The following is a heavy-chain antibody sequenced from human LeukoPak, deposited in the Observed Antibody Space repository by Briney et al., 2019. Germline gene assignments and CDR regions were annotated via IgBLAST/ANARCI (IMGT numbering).Heavy chain of an antibody. Sequence: SETLSLTCAVYGGSFSGYYWTWIRQPPGKGLEWIGYVDHTGSTNFNPSLNGRVSISRDTTKNLFSLRLRSVTAADTAVYYCAKSNGYGLVDIWGQGTMVTVSS. CDR2: VDHTGST. D-gene: IGHD3-10*01. V-gene: IGHV4-59*01. J-gene: IGHJ3*02. CDR1: GGSFSGYY. CDR3: AKSNGYGLVDI.